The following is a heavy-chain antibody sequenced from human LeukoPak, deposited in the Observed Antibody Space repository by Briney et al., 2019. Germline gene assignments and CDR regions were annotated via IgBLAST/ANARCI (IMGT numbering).Heavy chain of an antibody. CDR3: ARDHAVAGTFDY. J-gene: IGHJ4*02. CDR1: GFTFSSYE. CDR2: ISSSGSTI. V-gene: IGHV3-48*03. Sequence: GGSLRLSCAASGFTFSSYEMNWVRQAPGKGLEWVSYISSSGSTIYYADSVRGRFIISRDNAKNSLYLQMNSLRAEDTAVYYCARDHAVAGTFDYWGQGTLVTVSS. D-gene: IGHD6-19*01.